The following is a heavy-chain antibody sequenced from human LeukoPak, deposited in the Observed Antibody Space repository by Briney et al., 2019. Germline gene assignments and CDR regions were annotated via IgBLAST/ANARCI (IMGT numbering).Heavy chain of an antibody. CDR2: IKQDGSEE. CDR3: ARGRDNWNYGRGNWFDP. Sequence: PGGSLRLSCAASGFTFSSYWMSWVRQAPGKGLEWVANIKQDGSEEYYVDSVRGRFTISRDNAKNSLYLQMNSLRAEDTAVYYCARGRDNWNYGRGNWFDPWGQGTLVTVSS. D-gene: IGHD1-7*01. V-gene: IGHV3-7*01. J-gene: IGHJ5*02. CDR1: GFTFSSYW.